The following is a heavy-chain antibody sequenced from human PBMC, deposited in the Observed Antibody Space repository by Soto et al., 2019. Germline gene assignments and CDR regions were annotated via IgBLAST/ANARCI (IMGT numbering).Heavy chain of an antibody. V-gene: IGHV1-8*01. CDR1: GYPFTSHD. D-gene: IGHD2-2*01. Sequence: QVQLVQSGAEVKKPGASVKVSCKASGYPFTSHDINWMRQATGQGLEWMGWMNPNSGHTNYARKFQGRVTLTRDTSISTAYMELTSLRSEDTAIYYCASDMSTTWGQGALVTVSS. CDR2: MNPNSGHT. J-gene: IGHJ5*02. CDR3: ASDMSTT.